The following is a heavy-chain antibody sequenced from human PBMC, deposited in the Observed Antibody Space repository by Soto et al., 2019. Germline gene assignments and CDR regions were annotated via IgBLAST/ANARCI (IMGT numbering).Heavy chain of an antibody. V-gene: IGHV1-58*01. CDR2: IVVGSGNT. J-gene: IGHJ4*02. CDR1: GFTFTSSA. D-gene: IGHD2-8*02. Sequence: ASVKVSCKASGFTFTSSAVQWVRQARGQRLEWIGWIVVGSGNTNYAQKFQERVTITRDMSTSTAYMELSSLRSEDTAVYYCAADHLNLSSRKPGPQFDYWGQGTLVTVSS. CDR3: AADHLNLSSRKPGPQFDY.